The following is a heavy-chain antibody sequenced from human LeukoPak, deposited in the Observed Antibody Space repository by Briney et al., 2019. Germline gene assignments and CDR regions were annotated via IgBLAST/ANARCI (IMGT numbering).Heavy chain of an antibody. CDR3: ARVFLAAAGVNWFDP. CDR2: IIPIFGTA. J-gene: IGHJ5*02. Sequence: SVKVSCKASGGTFSSYAISWVRQAPGQGLEWMGGIIPIFGTANYAQKFQGRVTITTDESTSTAYMELSSLRSEDTAVYYCARVFLAAAGVNWFDPWGQGTLVTVSS. D-gene: IGHD6-13*01. CDR1: GGTFSSYA. V-gene: IGHV1-69*05.